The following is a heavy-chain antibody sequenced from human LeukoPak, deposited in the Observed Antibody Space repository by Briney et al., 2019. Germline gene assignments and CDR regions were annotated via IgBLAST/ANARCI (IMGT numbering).Heavy chain of an antibody. D-gene: IGHD5-18*01. J-gene: IGHJ6*03. CDR3: ARAVGSYVYYMDV. V-gene: IGHV2-70*04. CDR1: GFSLTTRGMR. Sequence: SGPALVRPTQTLRLTCTFSGFSLTTRGMRVNWIRQPPGKALEWLARIDWDDDEYYSTSLKTRLTISKDTSKNQVVLTMTNVDPVDAGTYYCARAVGSYVYYMDVWGQGTTVTVSS. CDR2: IDWDDDE.